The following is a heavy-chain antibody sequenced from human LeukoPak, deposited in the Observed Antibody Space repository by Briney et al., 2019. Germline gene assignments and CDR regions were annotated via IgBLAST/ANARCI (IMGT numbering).Heavy chain of an antibody. V-gene: IGHV1-46*01. CDR3: ARDGAPTPVTMIAEYYFDY. CDR1: GYTFTSYG. CDR2: INPSGGST. J-gene: IGHJ4*02. D-gene: IGHD3-22*01. Sequence: ASVKVSCKASGYTFTSYGISWVRQAPGQGLEWMGIINPSGGSTSYAQKFQGRVTMTRDTSTSTVYMELSSLRSEDTAVYYCARDGAPTPVTMIAEYYFDYWGQGTLVTVSS.